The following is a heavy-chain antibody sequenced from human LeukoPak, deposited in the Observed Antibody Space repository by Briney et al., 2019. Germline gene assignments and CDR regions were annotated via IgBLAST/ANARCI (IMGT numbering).Heavy chain of an antibody. D-gene: IGHD3-10*01. V-gene: IGHV4-59*01. J-gene: IGHJ4*02. CDR1: GGSFSGYY. CDR3: ARDTTMVRGGVDY. CDR2: IHYSGST. Sequence: SETLSLTCAVYGGSFSGYYWSWIRQPPGKGLEWIGYIHYSGSTDYNPSLKSRVTISVDTSKNQFSLKLSSVTAADTAVYYCARDTTMVRGGVDYWGQGTLVTVSS.